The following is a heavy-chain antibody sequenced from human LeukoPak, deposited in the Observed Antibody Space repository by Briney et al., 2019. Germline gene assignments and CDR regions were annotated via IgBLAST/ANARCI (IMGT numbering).Heavy chain of an antibody. V-gene: IGHV1-69*01. CDR1: GGTFSSYA. CDR2: IIAMFGTV. Sequence: SVKVSCKVSGGTFSSYAISWVRQAPGQGLEWMGGIIAMFGTVHYAQKFQGRVTITADESTSTVYMELSSLRSEDTAVYYCARAGRRDFWSGDHWYFDLWGRRTLVTVSS. J-gene: IGHJ2*01. D-gene: IGHD3-3*01. CDR3: ARAGRRDFWSGDHWYFDL.